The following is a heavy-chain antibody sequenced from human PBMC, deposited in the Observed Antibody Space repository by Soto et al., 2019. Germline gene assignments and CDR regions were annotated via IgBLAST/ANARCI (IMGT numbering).Heavy chain of an antibody. Sequence: PETLSLTCAVSGYSIRNGYYWGWIRQPPGKGLEWIGTIYHSGSTYYNPSLKSRVTISVDASENHFSLKLSSVTAADTAVYYCARVGPYCGGDCYSPPPWGQGTLVTVSS. CDR2: IYHSGST. V-gene: IGHV4-38-2*01. D-gene: IGHD2-21*02. CDR3: ARVGPYCGGDCYSPPP. CDR1: GYSIRNGYY. J-gene: IGHJ5*02.